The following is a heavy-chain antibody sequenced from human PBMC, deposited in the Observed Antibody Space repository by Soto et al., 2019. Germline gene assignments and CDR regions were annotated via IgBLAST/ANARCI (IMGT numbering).Heavy chain of an antibody. CDR2: FNTEDSET. D-gene: IGHD2-2*01. V-gene: IGHV1-24*01. CDR3: VRDDCSRTSCYLWFDP. CDR1: GYTLTELS. Sequence: ASVKVSCKVSGYTLTELSMHWVRQAPGKGLERMGGFNTEDSETIYAQKLQGRVTMTEDTSTATAYMELRILRSDDTAVFYCVRDDCSRTSCYLWFDPWGQGTLVTVSS. J-gene: IGHJ5*02.